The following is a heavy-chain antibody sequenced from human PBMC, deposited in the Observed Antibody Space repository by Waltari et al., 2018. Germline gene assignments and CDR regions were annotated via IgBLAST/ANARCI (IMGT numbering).Heavy chain of an antibody. J-gene: IGHJ3*02. Sequence: QVQLVESGGGVVQPGRSLRLSCAASGFTFSSYGMHWVRQAPGKGLEWVAVIWYEGSNKYYADSVKGRFTISRDNSKNTLYLQMNSLRAEDTAVYYCARGEGDYDILTGSPDAFDIWGQGTMVTVSS. D-gene: IGHD3-9*01. CDR1: GFTFSSYG. CDR3: ARGEGDYDILTGSPDAFDI. V-gene: IGHV3-33*01. CDR2: IWYEGSNK.